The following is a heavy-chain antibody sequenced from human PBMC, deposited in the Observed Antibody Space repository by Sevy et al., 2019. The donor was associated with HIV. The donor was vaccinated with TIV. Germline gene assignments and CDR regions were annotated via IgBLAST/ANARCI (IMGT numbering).Heavy chain of an antibody. Sequence: GGSLRLSCAASGFTFSNHWMHWVRQAPGKGLMWVSRINGDGSSTNYADSVKGRFTISRDNAKNTLYLQMNSLRAEDTAVYYCARYIADYWGHGTLVTVSS. V-gene: IGHV3-74*01. CDR1: GFTFSNHW. D-gene: IGHD5-12*01. CDR2: INGDGSST. CDR3: ARYIADY. J-gene: IGHJ4*01.